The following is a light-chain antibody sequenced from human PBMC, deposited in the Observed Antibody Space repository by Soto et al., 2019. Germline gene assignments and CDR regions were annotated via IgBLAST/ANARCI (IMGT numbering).Light chain of an antibody. J-gene: IGKJ5*01. V-gene: IGKV3-20*01. CDR3: QQYGSSRT. Sequence: EIVLTQSPGTLSLSPGERATLSCRASQSVSSNYLAWYQQKPGQAPRLLIYGASSRATGIPDRFSGRGSGRDFTLTISRLEPEDFSVYYCQQYGSSRTFGQGTRLEIK. CDR2: GAS. CDR1: QSVSSNY.